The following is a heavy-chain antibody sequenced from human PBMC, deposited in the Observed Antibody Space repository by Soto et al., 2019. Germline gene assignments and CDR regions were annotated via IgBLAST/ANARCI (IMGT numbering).Heavy chain of an antibody. CDR1: GFTFSDHY. CDR3: APFCVYELFTYMDV. V-gene: IGHV3-72*01. D-gene: IGHD3-10*01. Sequence: GGSLRLSCAASGFTFSDHYMDWVRQAPGKGLEWVGRTRNKANSYTTEYAASVKGRFTISRDDSKNSLYLQMNSLNTEDTAVYDVAPFCVYELFTYMDVWGQGTTVTVSS. CDR2: TRNKANSYTT. J-gene: IGHJ6*03.